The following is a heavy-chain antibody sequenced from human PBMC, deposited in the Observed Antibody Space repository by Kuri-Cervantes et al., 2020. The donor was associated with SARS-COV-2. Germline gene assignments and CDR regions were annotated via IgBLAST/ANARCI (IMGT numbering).Heavy chain of an antibody. CDR1: GFTFSSYA. V-gene: IGHV3-23*01. D-gene: IGHD3-9*01. CDR2: ISGSGGST. Sequence: GESLKISCAASGFTFSSYAMSWVRQAPGKGLEWVSAISGSGGSTYYADSVKGRFTISRDNSKNTPYLQMNSLRAEDTAVYYCARLRTNYDILTDYPLPDYFDYWGQGTLVTVSS. J-gene: IGHJ4*02. CDR3: ARLRTNYDILTDYPLPDYFDY.